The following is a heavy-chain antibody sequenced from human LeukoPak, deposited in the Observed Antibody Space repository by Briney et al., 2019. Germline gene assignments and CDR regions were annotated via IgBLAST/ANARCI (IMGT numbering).Heavy chain of an antibody. Sequence: SETLSLTCTVSGVSITSCGYSWMWIRQPSGKGLEWIGHVYTSGSTKYNPSLKTPVSISLDTSKNHFSLKVDSVTAADTAVYYCARASGIEDYWGQGTLVIVSS. V-gene: IGHV4-61*09. D-gene: IGHD3-10*01. J-gene: IGHJ4*02. CDR3: ARASGIEDY. CDR2: VYTSGST. CDR1: GVSITSCGYS.